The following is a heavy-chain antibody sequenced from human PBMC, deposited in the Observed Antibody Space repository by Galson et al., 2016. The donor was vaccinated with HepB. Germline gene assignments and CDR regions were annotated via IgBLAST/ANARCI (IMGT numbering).Heavy chain of an antibody. CDR1: DDSVSSSF. V-gene: IGHV4-59*02. Sequence: ETLSLTCSVADDSVSSSFFSWIRQPPGKALEWIGYLYYTGTSDYNPSLKSRATISLDRSKNLLSLSLSSVTAADTAVYYCARAPYYEAGRLDVWGQGTTVAVSS. CDR2: LYYTGTS. D-gene: IGHD3-3*01. J-gene: IGHJ6*02. CDR3: ARAPYYEAGRLDV.